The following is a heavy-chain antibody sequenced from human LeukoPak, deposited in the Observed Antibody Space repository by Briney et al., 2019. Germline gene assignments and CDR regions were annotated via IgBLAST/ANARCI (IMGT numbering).Heavy chain of an antibody. CDR1: GGSISSSSYY. V-gene: IGHV4-31*03. D-gene: IGHD2-2*01. Sequence: SETLSLTCTVSGGSISSSSYYWSWIRQHPGKGLEWIGYIYYSGSTYYNPSLKSRVTISVDTSKNQFSLKLSSVTAADTAVYYCASSVVPAAYNWFDPWGQGTLVTVSS. CDR3: ASSVVPAAYNWFDP. CDR2: IYYSGST. J-gene: IGHJ5*02.